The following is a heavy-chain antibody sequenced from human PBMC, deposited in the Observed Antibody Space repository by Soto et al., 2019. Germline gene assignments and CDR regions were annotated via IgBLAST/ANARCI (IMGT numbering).Heavy chain of an antibody. J-gene: IGHJ4*02. CDR2: ISGSGGST. CDR3: ARRGSGSYYDY. D-gene: IGHD1-26*01. CDR1: GFTFSSYA. V-gene: IGHV3-23*01. Sequence: EVQLLESGGGLVQPGGSLRLSCAASGFTFSSYAMRWVRQAPVKGLEWVSAISGSGGSTYYADSVKGRFTISRDNSKNTPYLQMNSLRAEDTAVYYFARRGSGSYYDYWGQGTLVTVSS.